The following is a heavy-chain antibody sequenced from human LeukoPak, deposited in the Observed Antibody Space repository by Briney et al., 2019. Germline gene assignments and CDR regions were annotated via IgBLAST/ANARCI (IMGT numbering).Heavy chain of an antibody. V-gene: IGHV1-46*01. D-gene: IGHD6-19*01. CDR2: INPSGGST. Sequence: ASVKVSCKASGYTFTSYYMHWVRQAPGQGLEWMGIINPSGGSTSYAQKFQVRVTMTRDTSISTAYMELSRLRSDDTAVYYCARGVGGIAVAGNWFDPWGQGTLVTVSS. CDR3: ARGVGGIAVAGNWFDP. J-gene: IGHJ5*02. CDR1: GYTFTSYY.